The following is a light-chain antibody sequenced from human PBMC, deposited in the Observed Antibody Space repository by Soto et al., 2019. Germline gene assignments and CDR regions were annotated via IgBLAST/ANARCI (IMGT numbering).Light chain of an antibody. J-gene: IGLJ3*02. V-gene: IGLV1-40*01. Sequence: QSVLAQPRSVSGAPGQRVTISCTGSSSNIGAGYDVHWYQQLPGTAPKLLIYGNSNRPSGVPDRFSGSKSGTSDSLAITGLQAEDEADDYCQSYDSRLSGPVVFGGGTKLTVL. CDR2: GNS. CDR3: QSYDSRLSGPVV. CDR1: SSNIGAGYD.